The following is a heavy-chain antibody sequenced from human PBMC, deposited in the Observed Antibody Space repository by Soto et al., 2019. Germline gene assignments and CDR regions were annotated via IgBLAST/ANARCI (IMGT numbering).Heavy chain of an antibody. CDR1: GFTFSSYG. CDR2: ISYDGSNK. J-gene: IGHJ4*02. V-gene: IGHV3-30*03. Sequence: QVQLVESGGGVVQPGRSLRLSCAASGFTFSSYGMHWVRQAPGKGLEWVEVISYDGSNKYYANSVKGRFTISRNNSKNTLYLQMNSLRTEDTAVYYCARAGGLLLDYWGQGTLVTVSS. D-gene: IGHD2-15*01. CDR3: ARAGGLLLDY.